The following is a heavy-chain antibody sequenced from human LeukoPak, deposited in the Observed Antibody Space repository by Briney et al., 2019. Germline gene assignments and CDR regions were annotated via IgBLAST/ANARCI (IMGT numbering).Heavy chain of an antibody. V-gene: IGHV4-34*01. D-gene: IGHD4-17*01. CDR2: INHSGST. J-gene: IGHJ4*02. CDR1: GGSFSGYY. CDR3: ARRMTTVTKVDY. Sequence: SETLSLTCAVYGGSFSGYYWSWIRQPPGKGLEWIGEINHSGSTNYNPSLKSRVTISVDTSKNQFSLKLSSVTAADTAVYYCARRMTTVTKVDYWGQGTLVTVSS.